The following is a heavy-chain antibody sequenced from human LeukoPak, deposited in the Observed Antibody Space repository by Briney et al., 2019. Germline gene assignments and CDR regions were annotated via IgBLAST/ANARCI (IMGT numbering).Heavy chain of an antibody. Sequence: PGPSLRLSYGASGLTFKCSWLKCVRQAPGKGLECVAHIKEDGREKYYVYSERGCYTISRDNAKNALYLQMNSLRVEDTALYYCARETKIDYWGEGALVTVSS. V-gene: IGHV3-7*05. D-gene: IGHD1-7*01. CDR2: IKEDGREK. CDR3: ARETKIDY. J-gene: IGHJ4*02. CDR1: GLTFKCSW.